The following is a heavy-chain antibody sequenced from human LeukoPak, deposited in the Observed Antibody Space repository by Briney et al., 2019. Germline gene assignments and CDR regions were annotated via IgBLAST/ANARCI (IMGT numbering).Heavy chain of an antibody. CDR3: ARTLYCSSTSCYGAFDI. V-gene: IGHV1-69*05. J-gene: IGHJ3*02. CDR2: IIPIFGTA. CDR1: GGTFSSYA. Sequence: SVKVSCKASGGTFSSYAISWVRQAPGQGLEWMGGIIPIFGTANYAQKFQGRVTITTDESTSTAYMELSSLRSEDTAVYYCARTLYCSSTSCYGAFDIWGQGTMVTVSS. D-gene: IGHD2-2*01.